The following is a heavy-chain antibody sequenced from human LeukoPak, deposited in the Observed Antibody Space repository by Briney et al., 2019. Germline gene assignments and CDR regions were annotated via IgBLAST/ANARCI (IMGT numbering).Heavy chain of an antibody. CDR2: INPNSGGT. CDR1: GYTFTGYY. V-gene: IGHV1-2*02. D-gene: IGHD6-13*01. CDR3: AREAAGPEGFDY. J-gene: IGHJ4*02. Sequence: ASVNVSCKASGYTFTGYYMHWVRQAPGQGLEWMGWINPNSGGTNYAQKFQGRVTMTRDTSISTAYMELSRLRSDDTAVYYCAREAAGPEGFDYWGQGTLVTVSS.